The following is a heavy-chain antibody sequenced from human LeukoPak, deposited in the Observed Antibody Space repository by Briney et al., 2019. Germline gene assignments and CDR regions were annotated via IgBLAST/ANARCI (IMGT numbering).Heavy chain of an antibody. J-gene: IGHJ4*02. V-gene: IGHV3-11*06. CDR1: GFTVSSNY. CDR3: ARGGGYDSNPDY. CDR2: ISSSSSYT. D-gene: IGHD5-12*01. Sequence: GGSLRLSCAVSGFTVSSNYMNWVRQAPGKGLEWVSYISSSSSYTNYADSVKGRFTISRDNAKNSLYLQMNSLRAEDTAVYYCARGGGYDSNPDYWGQGTLVTVSS.